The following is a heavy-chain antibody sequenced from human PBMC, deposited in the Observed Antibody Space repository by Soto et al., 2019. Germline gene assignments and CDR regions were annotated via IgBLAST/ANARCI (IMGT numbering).Heavy chain of an antibody. CDR1: GFTFSSYA. D-gene: IGHD3-22*01. J-gene: IGHJ4*02. V-gene: IGHV3-23*01. CDR2: ISGSGGST. Sequence: GGSLRLSCAASGFTFSSYAMSWVRQAPGKGLEWVSAISGSGGSTYYADSVKGRFTISRDNSKNTLYLQMNSLRAEDTAVYYCAKDSSEYYDPTQQINFYFWGKGTLVTVAS. CDR3: AKDSSEYYDPTQQINFYF.